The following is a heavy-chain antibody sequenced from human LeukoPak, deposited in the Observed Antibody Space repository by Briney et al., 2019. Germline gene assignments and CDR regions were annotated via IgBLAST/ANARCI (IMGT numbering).Heavy chain of an antibody. V-gene: IGHV4-34*01. Sequence: SETLSLTCAVYGGSFSGYYWSWIRQPPGKALEWIGEINLTGRTNYNPSLKRRVTISLDTSKNQFSLKLNSVTAADTAVYYCARGGGGVIITSYYYYLDVWAKGTTVTVSS. J-gene: IGHJ6*03. D-gene: IGHD3-3*01. CDR1: GGSFSGYY. CDR2: INLTGRT. CDR3: ARGGGGVIITSYYYYLDV.